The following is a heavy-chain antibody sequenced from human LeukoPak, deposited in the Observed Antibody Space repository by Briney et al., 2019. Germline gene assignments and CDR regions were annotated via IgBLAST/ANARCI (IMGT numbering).Heavy chain of an antibody. V-gene: IGHV1-69*05. J-gene: IGHJ6*03. Sequence: SVKVSCKASGGTFSSYAISWVRQAPGQGLEWMGGIIPIFGTANYAQKFQGRVTITTDESTSTDYMELRSLRSEDTAVYYCARGRVVTGTTAITHYYYYYMDVWGKGTTVTVSS. CDR2: IIPIFGTA. CDR3: ARGRVVTGTTAITHYYYYYMDV. D-gene: IGHD1-7*01. CDR1: GGTFSSYA.